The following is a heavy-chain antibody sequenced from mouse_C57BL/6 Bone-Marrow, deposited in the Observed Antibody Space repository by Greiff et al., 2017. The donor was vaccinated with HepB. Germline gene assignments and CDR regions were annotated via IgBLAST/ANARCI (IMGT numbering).Heavy chain of an antibody. Sequence: QVQLQQPGAELVKPGASVKLSCKASGYTFTSYWMHWVKQWPGQGLEWIGMIHPNSGSTNYNEKFKSKAILTVDKSSSPAYMQRSSLTSEDSAVYCCAVVITTVTGFAYWGQGTMVTVSA. CDR3: AVVITTVTGFAY. D-gene: IGHD1-1*01. V-gene: IGHV1-64*01. J-gene: IGHJ3*01. CDR2: IHPNSGST. CDR1: GYTFTSYW.